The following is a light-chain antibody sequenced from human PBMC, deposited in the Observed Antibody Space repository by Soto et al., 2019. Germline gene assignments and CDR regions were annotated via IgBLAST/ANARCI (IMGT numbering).Light chain of an antibody. CDR1: QTISDF. CDR3: LQHNSYPWT. V-gene: IGKV1-17*01. J-gene: IGKJ1*01. CDR2: AAS. Sequence: DIQMTQSPSSLSASIGDRVIITCRASQTISDFLNWYQLKPGKAPKLLIYAASNLQSGVPSRFSGSGSGTDFTLTISSLQPEDFATYYCLQHNSYPWTFGQGTKVDIK.